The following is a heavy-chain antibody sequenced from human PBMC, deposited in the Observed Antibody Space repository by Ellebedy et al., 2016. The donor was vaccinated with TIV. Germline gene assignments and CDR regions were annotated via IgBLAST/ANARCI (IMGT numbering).Heavy chain of an antibody. D-gene: IGHD2-2*01. CDR1: GFTFSSYA. J-gene: IGHJ4*02. CDR3: AKGGSVVPAADY. CDR2: ISGSGGST. V-gene: IGHV3-23*01. Sequence: GESLKISCAASGFTFSSYAMSWVRQAPGKGLEWVSAISGSGGSTYYADSVKGRFTISRDNSKNTLYLQMNSLRAEDTAVYYCAKGGSVVPAADYWGQGTLVTVSS.